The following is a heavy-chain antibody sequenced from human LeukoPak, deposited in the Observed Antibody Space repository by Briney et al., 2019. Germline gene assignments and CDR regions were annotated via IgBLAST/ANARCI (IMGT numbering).Heavy chain of an antibody. D-gene: IGHD5-18*01. CDR2: IYYSGST. V-gene: IGHV4-59*01. J-gene: IGHJ5*02. Sequence: SETLSLTCTVSGGSISSYYWSWIRQPPGKGLEWIGYIYYSGSTNYNPSLKSRVTISVDTSKNQFSLKLSSVTAADTAVYYCARFSVVQWKPWIHPYNWFDPWGQGTLVTVSS. CDR1: GGSISSYY. CDR3: ARFSVVQWKPWIHPYNWFDP.